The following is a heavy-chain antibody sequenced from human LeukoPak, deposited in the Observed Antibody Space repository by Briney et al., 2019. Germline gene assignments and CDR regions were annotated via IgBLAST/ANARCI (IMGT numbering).Heavy chain of an antibody. CDR3: ARGGGLDV. CDR1: GFTFSRFN. Sequence: PGGSLRLSCAASGFTFSRFNMNWLRQAPGKGLEWVASINHNGNVNYYVDSVKGRFTISRDNAKNSLYLQMSNLRAEDTAVYFCARGGGLDVWGQGATVTVSS. D-gene: IGHD3-16*01. V-gene: IGHV3-7*03. J-gene: IGHJ6*02. CDR2: INHNGNVN.